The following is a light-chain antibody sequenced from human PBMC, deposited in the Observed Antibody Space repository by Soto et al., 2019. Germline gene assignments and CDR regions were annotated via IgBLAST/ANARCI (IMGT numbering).Light chain of an antibody. CDR3: MQALQTPPWT. CDR2: LTS. Sequence: DIVLTQSPLSLPVTPGEPASISCRSSQSLLQSNGYTYLDWYLQKPGQSPQLLIYLTSIRASGVPDRFSGSGSGTDFTLKISKVEAEDVGVYYCMQALQTPPWTFGPGTGV. J-gene: IGKJ1*01. CDR1: QSLLQSNGYTY. V-gene: IGKV2-28*01.